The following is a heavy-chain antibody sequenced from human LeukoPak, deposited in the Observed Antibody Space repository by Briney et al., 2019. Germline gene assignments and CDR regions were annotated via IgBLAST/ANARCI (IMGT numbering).Heavy chain of an antibody. Sequence: SETLSLTCTVSGGSISNSYYYWGWIRQPPGKGLDWIVSIYYSGSTYYNPSLKSRVTISVDTSRNQFSLKLNSVTAADTAVYYCATHQGTDSAMSSFDYWGQGTLVTVSS. CDR3: ATHQGTDSAMSSFDY. D-gene: IGHD5-18*01. CDR2: IYYSGST. CDR1: GGSISNSYYY. V-gene: IGHV4-39*01. J-gene: IGHJ4*02.